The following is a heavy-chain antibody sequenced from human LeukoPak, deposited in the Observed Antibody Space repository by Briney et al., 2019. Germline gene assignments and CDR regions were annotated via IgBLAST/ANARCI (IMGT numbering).Heavy chain of an antibody. CDR2: INHSGST. Sequence: SETLSLTCAVYGGSFSGYYWSWIRQPPGKGLEWIGEINHSGSTNYNPSLESRVTISVDTSKNQFSLKLSSVTAADTAVYYCARTSGWVAFDIWGQGTMVTVSS. J-gene: IGHJ3*02. CDR1: GGSFSGYY. CDR3: ARTSGWVAFDI. D-gene: IGHD6-19*01. V-gene: IGHV4-34*01.